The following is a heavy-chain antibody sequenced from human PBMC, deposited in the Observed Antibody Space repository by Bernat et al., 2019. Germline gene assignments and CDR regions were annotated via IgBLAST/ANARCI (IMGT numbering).Heavy chain of an antibody. CDR2: ISAYNGNT. Sequence: QVQLVQSGAEVKKPGASVKVSCKASGYTFTSYGISWVRQAPGQGLEWMGWISAYNGNTNYAQKFQGRVTMTTDTSKSTAYMELRSMRADDTAVYYCAKDMQDYYSGGYRAQPTDDWGQGTLVTVSS. V-gene: IGHV1-18*01. D-gene: IGHD3-22*01. CDR1: GYTFTSYG. CDR3: AKDMQDYYSGGYRAQPTDD. J-gene: IGHJ4*02.